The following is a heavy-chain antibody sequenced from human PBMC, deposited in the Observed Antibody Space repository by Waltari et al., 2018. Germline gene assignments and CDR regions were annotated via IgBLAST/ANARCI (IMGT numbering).Heavy chain of an antibody. D-gene: IGHD5-12*01. CDR1: GGSFSSYF. CDR2: VNPSGDT. J-gene: IGHJ4*02. Sequence: QVQLQQSGAGVVKTSETLTVTCAGYGGSFSSYFWLWVRQPPGKGLEWIGEVNPSGDTSYNPSLKSRVTVSADTSKKHVSLRMTSVSAADTAVYFCAGGRRWLQLLYWGQGTLVPVS. V-gene: IGHV4-34*01. CDR3: AGGRRWLQLLY.